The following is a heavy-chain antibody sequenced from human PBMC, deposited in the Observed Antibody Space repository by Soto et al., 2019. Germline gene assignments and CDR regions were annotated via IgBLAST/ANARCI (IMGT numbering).Heavy chain of an antibody. J-gene: IGHJ6*02. CDR3: ARLYIVGTTMSYGMDV. Sequence: QAHLVQSGAEVKKPGASVQVSCKSSGYNFTRFGISWVRQAPGQGLEWMGWISTYNGNTNYAQRLQGRVTMTTDTSTNTAYMEWRSLRSYDTAVYYCARLYIVGTTMSYGMDVWAKGPRSPSP. CDR1: GYNFTRFG. CDR2: ISTYNGNT. V-gene: IGHV1-18*01. D-gene: IGHD1-26*01.